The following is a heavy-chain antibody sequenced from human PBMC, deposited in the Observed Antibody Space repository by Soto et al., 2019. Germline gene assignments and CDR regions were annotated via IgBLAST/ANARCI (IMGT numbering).Heavy chain of an antibody. CDR3: ARDSSWSPSSGGFDY. V-gene: IGHV1-69*01. CDR1: GGTFSSYA. J-gene: IGHJ4*02. CDR2: IIPIFGTA. D-gene: IGHD6-6*01. Sequence: HVQLVQSGAEVKKPGSSVNVSCKASGGTFSSYAISWVRQAPGQGLEWMGGIIPIFGTANYAQKFQGRVTITADDATRTAYMELSSLRSEDTGVYYCARDSSWSPSSGGFDYWGQGTLVTVSS.